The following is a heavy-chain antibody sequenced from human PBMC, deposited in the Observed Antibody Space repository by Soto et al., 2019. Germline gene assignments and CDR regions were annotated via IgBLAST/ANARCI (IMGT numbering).Heavy chain of an antibody. CDR3: AKEGDCSGGSCSILDS. V-gene: IGHV4-38-2*02. CDR2: IYHSGRT. J-gene: IGHJ5*01. Sequence: SETLSLTCAVSGYSISSGYYWGWIRQPPGKGLEWIGSIYHSGRTYYNPSLKSRLTISLDTSKNQFSLKLTSVTAADTALYYCAKEGDCSGGSCSILDSWGQGTLVTVSS. D-gene: IGHD2-15*01. CDR1: GYSISSGYY.